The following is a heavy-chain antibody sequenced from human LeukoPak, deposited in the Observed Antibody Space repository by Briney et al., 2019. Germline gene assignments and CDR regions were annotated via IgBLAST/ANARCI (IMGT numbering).Heavy chain of an antibody. D-gene: IGHD1-1*01. V-gene: IGHV3-66*01. J-gene: IGHJ3*02. CDR2: IYSGGST. Sequence: GGSLRLACAASGFTVSSNYMTWVRQAPGKGLEWVSLIYSGGSTSYADSVRGRFTISRDNSKNTLYLQMNSLRAEDTAVYYCARIETVADAFDIWGQGTLVTVSS. CDR1: GFTVSSNY. CDR3: ARIETVADAFDI.